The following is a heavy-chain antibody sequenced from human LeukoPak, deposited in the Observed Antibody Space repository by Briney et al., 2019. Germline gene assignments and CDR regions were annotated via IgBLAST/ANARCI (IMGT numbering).Heavy chain of an antibody. Sequence: SETLSLTCTVSGGYISSYYWSWIRQPPGKGLEWIGYIYYSGSSNYNPSLKSRVTISVDTSKYQISLKLSSVTAADTAVYYCARANRYDLYFDYWGQGTLVTVSS. CDR2: IYYSGSS. V-gene: IGHV4-59*01. J-gene: IGHJ4*02. CDR1: GGYISSYY. CDR3: ARANRYDLYFDY. D-gene: IGHD5-12*01.